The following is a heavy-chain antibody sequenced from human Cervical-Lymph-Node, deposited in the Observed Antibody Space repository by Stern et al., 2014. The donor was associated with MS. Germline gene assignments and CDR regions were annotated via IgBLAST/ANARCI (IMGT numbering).Heavy chain of an antibody. CDR2: IHPNSGGT. J-gene: IGHJ4*02. CDR1: GYTFTGYY. D-gene: IGHD6-19*01. CDR3: AREAAMAVAGTGVDY. V-gene: IGHV1-2*06. Sequence: QLVQSGAEVKKPGASVKVSCKASGYTFTGYYMHWVRQAPGQGLEWMGRIHPNSGGTNYAQKFQGRVTMARDTSISTAYMELSRLRSDDTAVYYCAREAAMAVAGTGVDYWGQGTLVTVSS.